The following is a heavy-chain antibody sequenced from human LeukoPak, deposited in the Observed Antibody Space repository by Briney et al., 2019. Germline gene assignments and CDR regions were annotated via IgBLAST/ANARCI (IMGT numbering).Heavy chain of an antibody. J-gene: IGHJ4*02. Sequence: SVKVSCKASGGTFSSYAISWVRQAPGQGLEWMGGIIPIFGTANYAQKFQGRDTITADKSTSTAYMELSSLRSEDTAVYYCASATTSSSLPSLGYWGQGTLVTVSS. D-gene: IGHD2-2*01. CDR1: GGTFSSYA. CDR2: IIPIFGTA. CDR3: ASATTSSSLPSLGY. V-gene: IGHV1-69*06.